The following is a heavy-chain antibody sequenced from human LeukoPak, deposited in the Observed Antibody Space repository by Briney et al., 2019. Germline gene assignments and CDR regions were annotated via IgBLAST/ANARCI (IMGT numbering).Heavy chain of an antibody. CDR2: IKNDGSSA. J-gene: IGHJ5*01. V-gene: IGHV3-74*01. CDR3: AKSDWFDP. CDR1: GFTFRNYW. Sequence: GGSLRLSCATSGFTFRNYWKSWLRQAPGKGLVWVARIKNDGSSASYAESVKGRFTISRDNARSTLFLQMNSLGVDDTAVYYCAKSDWFDPWGRGILVTVSS.